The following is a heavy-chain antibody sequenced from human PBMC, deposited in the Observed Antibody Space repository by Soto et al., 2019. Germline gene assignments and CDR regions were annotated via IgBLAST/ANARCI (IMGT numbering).Heavy chain of an antibody. Sequence: PSETLSLTCAVSGYSISSGYYWGWIRQPPGKGLEWIGSIYHSGSTYYNPSLKSRVTISVDTSKNQFSLKLSSVTAADTAVYYCARGLYGGQTVTIQEWYSRAYNWFDPWGQGTLVTVSS. J-gene: IGHJ5*02. V-gene: IGHV4-38-2*01. CDR2: IYHSGST. CDR1: GYSISSGYY. CDR3: ARGLYGGQTVTIQEWYSRAYNWFDP. D-gene: IGHD3-3*01.